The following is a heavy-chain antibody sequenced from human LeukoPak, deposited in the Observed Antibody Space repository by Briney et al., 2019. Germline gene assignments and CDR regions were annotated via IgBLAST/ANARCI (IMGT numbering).Heavy chain of an antibody. CDR2: IKSDGSST. D-gene: IGHD3-3*01. Sequence: GGSLGLSCAASGFTFSSYGMHWARQAPGKGLVWVSRIKSDGSSTNYADSVKGRFTISRDNAKNTLYLQMNSLRAEDTAVYYCARDRDFRIDYWGQGTLVTVSS. V-gene: IGHV3-74*01. CDR1: GFTFSSYG. CDR3: ARDRDFRIDY. J-gene: IGHJ4*02.